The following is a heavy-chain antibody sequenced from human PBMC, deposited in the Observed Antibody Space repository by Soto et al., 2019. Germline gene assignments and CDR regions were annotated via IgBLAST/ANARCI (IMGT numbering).Heavy chain of an antibody. D-gene: IGHD2-2*01. Sequence: LXLSCAVYVGSLSGYYWSWIRQPPGKGLEWIGEINHSGSTNYNPSLKSRVSISVDTSKNQLSLKLSSVTAADTAVYYCARGRWLSQSQLPRRYYFDYWGQGTLVTVSS. V-gene: IGHV4-34*01. J-gene: IGHJ4*02. CDR3: ARGRWLSQSQLPRRYYFDY. CDR2: INHSGST. CDR1: VGSLSGYY.